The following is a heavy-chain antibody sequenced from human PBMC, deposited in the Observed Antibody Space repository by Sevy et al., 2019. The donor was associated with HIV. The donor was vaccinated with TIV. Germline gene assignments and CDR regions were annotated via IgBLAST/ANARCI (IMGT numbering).Heavy chain of an antibody. D-gene: IGHD3-10*01. CDR2: ISGSGGST. CDR3: GTGGFYGSGSYYIGYYYYGMDV. CDR1: GFTFSSYA. V-gene: IGHV3-23*01. Sequence: GGSLRLSCAASGFTFSSYAMSWVRQAPGKGLEWVSAISGSGGSTYYADSVKGRFTISRDNSKNTLYLQMNSLRAEDTAVYYCGTGGFYGSGSYYIGYYYYGMDVWGQGTTVTVSS. J-gene: IGHJ6*02.